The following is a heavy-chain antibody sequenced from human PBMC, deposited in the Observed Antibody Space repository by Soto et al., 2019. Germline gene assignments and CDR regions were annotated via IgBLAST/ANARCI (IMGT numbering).Heavy chain of an antibody. D-gene: IGHD3-22*01. CDR3: ATKKYYDSSGLPLQYDYGMDV. J-gene: IGHJ6*02. Sequence: GASVKVSCKASGGTFSSYAISWVRQAPGQGLEWMGGIIPIFGTANYAQKFQGRVTITADKSTSTAYMELSSLRSEDTAVYYCATKKYYDSSGLPLQYDYGMDVWGQGTTVTVSS. V-gene: IGHV1-69*06. CDR1: GGTFSSYA. CDR2: IIPIFGTA.